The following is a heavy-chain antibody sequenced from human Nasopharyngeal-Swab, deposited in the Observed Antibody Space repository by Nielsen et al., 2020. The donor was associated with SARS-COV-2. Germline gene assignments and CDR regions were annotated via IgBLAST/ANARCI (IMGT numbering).Heavy chain of an antibody. V-gene: IGHV3-30*04. D-gene: IGHD1-26*01. J-gene: IGHJ4*02. CDR3: ARPYSGSYYGAFDY. Sequence: GESLKISCAASGFTFSSYAMHWVRQAPGKGLEWVAVISYDGSNKYYADSVKGRFTISRDNSKNTLYLQMNSLRAEDTAVYYCARPYSGSYYGAFDYWGQGTLVTVSS. CDR2: ISYDGSNK. CDR1: GFTFSSYA.